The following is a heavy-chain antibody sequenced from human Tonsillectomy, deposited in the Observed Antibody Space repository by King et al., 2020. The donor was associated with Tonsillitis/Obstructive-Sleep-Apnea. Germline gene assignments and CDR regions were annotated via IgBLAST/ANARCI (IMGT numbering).Heavy chain of an antibody. Sequence: QVQLQQWGAGLLKPSETLSLTCAVYGGSFSGFYWIWIRQAPGKGLDWIGEINQSASTNYNPSLKTRVTISVDTSKNQLSLKLSTVTAADTAVYYCARDEWPQGFDPWGQGTLVTVSS. D-gene: IGHD3-3*01. CDR2: INQSAST. V-gene: IGHV4-34*01. CDR1: GGSFSGFY. CDR3: ARDEWPQGFDP. J-gene: IGHJ5*02.